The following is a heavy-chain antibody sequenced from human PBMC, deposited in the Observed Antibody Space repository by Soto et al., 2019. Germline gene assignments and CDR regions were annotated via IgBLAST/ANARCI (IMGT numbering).Heavy chain of an antibody. Sequence: SQTLSLTCAISGDSVSSNSAAWNWIRQSPSRGLEWLGRTYYRSKWYNDYAVSVKSRITINPDTSKNQFSLQLNSVTPEDTAVYYCARDQDRVVAATAYYYYYGMDVWGQGTTVTVSS. V-gene: IGHV6-1*01. D-gene: IGHD2-15*01. CDR1: GDSVSSNSAA. J-gene: IGHJ6*02. CDR2: TYYRSKWYN. CDR3: ARDQDRVVAATAYYYYYGMDV.